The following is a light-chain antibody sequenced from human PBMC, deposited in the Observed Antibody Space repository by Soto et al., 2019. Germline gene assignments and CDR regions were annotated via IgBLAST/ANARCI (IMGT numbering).Light chain of an antibody. CDR1: QNINIY. Sequence: DIQMTQSPSSLSASVGDRVTISCRASQNINIYLSWYQQKPGKVPKLLIYDESTLQSGVPSRFSRSRYGADVTLTIDNLHPEDFATYYCLQSYRTPSAFGQGTKL. CDR2: DES. J-gene: IGKJ2*01. V-gene: IGKV1-39*01. CDR3: LQSYRTPSA.